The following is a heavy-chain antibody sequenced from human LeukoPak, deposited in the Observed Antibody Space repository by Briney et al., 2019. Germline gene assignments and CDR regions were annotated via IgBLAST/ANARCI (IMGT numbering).Heavy chain of an antibody. Sequence: PGGSLRLSCAASGFTFSSYAMHWVPQAPGKGLEGVAVISYDGSNKYYVDPVKGRHTISSDKAEISLYLQLSSLRAGETAVYYCARDPQIWFGKLSRDYWGQGTLVTVSS. J-gene: IGHJ4*02. CDR1: GFTFSSYA. D-gene: IGHD3-10*01. V-gene: IGHV3-30*04. CDR3: ARDPQIWFGKLSRDY. CDR2: ISYDGSNK.